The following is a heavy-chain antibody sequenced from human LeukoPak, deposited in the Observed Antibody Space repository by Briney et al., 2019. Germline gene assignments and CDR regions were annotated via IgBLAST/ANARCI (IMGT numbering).Heavy chain of an antibody. CDR1: GFTFSAYY. D-gene: IGHD6-25*01. Sequence: PGGSLRLSCAASGFTFSAYYMSWIRQAPGKGLEWVSYISSGGIISYADSVKGRLTISRDNAKNSLYLQMNSLRAEDTAVYYCARAGYDYWGQGTLVTVSS. J-gene: IGHJ4*02. CDR3: ARAGYDY. CDR2: ISSGGII. V-gene: IGHV3-69-1*01.